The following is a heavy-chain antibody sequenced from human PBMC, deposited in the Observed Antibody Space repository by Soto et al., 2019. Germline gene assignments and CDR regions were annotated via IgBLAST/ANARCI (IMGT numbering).Heavy chain of an antibody. J-gene: IGHJ6*02. CDR1: GGTFSSYA. V-gene: IGHV1-69*06. Sequence: ASVKVSCTASGGTFSSYAISWVRQAPGQGLEWMGGIIPIFGTANYAQKFQGRVTITADKSTSTAYMELSSLRSEDTAVYYCARDGSRYYDFWSGYYTNHYYYYGMDVWGQGTTVTVSS. D-gene: IGHD3-3*01. CDR2: IIPIFGTA. CDR3: ARDGSRYYDFWSGYYTNHYYYYGMDV.